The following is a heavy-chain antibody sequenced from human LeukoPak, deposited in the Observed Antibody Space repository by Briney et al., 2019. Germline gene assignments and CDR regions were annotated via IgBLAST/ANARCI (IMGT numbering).Heavy chain of an antibody. D-gene: IGHD4-17*01. CDR2: ISGSGGST. Sequence: GGSLRLSCAASGFTFSSYAMSWVRQAPGKGLEWVSAISGSGGSTYYADSVKGRFTISRDNSKNTLYLQMNSLRAEDTAVYYCAKGPPYGDYGGIFGRVDYYYYYMDVWGKGTTVTISS. CDR1: GFTFSSYA. V-gene: IGHV3-23*01. J-gene: IGHJ6*03. CDR3: AKGPPYGDYGGIFGRVDYYYYYMDV.